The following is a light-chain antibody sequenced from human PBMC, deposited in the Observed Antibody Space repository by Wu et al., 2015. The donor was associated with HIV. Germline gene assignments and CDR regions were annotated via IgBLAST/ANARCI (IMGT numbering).Light chain of an antibody. CDR2: GAS. J-gene: IGKJ2*01. CDR1: QTISRLF. Sequence: EIVLTQSPGTLSLSPGERATLSCRASQTISRLFLSWYQQKPGQAPRLLIYGASNRATGIPDRFSGSGSGTDFTLTISSLEPEDFAVYYCQQRRYWPLYTFGQGTKLEIK. V-gene: IGKV3-11*01. CDR3: QQRRYWPLYT.